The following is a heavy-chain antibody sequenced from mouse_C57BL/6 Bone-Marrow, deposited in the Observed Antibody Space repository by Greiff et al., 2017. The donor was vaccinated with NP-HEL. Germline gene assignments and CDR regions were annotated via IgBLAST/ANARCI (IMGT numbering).Heavy chain of an antibody. CDR2: ISDGGSYT. Sequence: VQLKESGGGLVKPGGSLKLSCAASGFTFSSYAMSWVRQTPEKRLEWVATISDGGSYTYYPDNVKGRFTISRDNAKNNRYLQMSHLKSEDTAMYYCARAPYYFDYWGQGTTLTVSS. CDR3: ARAPYYFDY. J-gene: IGHJ2*01. V-gene: IGHV5-4*01. CDR1: GFTFSSYA.